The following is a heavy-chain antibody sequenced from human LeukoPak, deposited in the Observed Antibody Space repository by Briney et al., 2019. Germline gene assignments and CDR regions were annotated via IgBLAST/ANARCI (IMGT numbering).Heavy chain of an antibody. CDR2: IYPGDSDT. Sequence: GESLKISCKGSGYSFTSYWIGWVRQMPGKGLEWMGIIYPGDSDTRYSPSFQGQVTISADKSISTAYLQWSSLKASDTAMHYCARMASTVTTPAQYYFDYWGQGTLVTVSS. J-gene: IGHJ4*02. V-gene: IGHV5-51*01. D-gene: IGHD4-11*01. CDR1: GYSFTSYW. CDR3: ARMASTVTTPAQYYFDY.